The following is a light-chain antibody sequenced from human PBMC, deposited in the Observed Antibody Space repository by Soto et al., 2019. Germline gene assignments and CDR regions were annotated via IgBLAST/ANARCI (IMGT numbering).Light chain of an antibody. V-gene: IGLV1-47*01. J-gene: IGLJ3*02. CDR2: RNN. Sequence: QSVLTQPPSASGTPGQTVTISCSGRFSNIGSNFIYWYQQLPGTAPKLLIYRNNERPSGVPDRFSASKSGTSASLAISGLRSEDEADYHCAAWDDSLSAVVFGRGTKLTVL. CDR3: AAWDDSLSAVV. CDR1: FSNIGSNF.